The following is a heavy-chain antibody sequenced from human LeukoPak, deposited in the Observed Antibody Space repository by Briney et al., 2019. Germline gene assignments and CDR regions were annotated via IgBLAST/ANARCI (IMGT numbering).Heavy chain of an antibody. CDR1: GFTFSSYG. J-gene: IGHJ6*03. D-gene: IGHD3-10*01. V-gene: IGHV3-30*02. CDR2: IRYDGSNK. CDR3: YGWFGGLLGYYMDV. Sequence: GGSLRLSCAASGFTFSSYGMHWVRQAPGKGLEWVAFIRYDGSNKYYADSVKGRFTISRDNSKNTLYLQMNSLRAEDTAVYYCYGWFGGLLGYYMDVWGKGTTVTISS.